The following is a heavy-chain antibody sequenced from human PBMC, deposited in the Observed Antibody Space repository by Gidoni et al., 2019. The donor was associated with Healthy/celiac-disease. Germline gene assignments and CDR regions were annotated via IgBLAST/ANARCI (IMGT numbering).Heavy chain of an antibody. V-gene: IGHV1-8*01. CDR1: GYTLTSYE. CDR2: MNPHTGNT. D-gene: IGHD3-22*01. Sequence: QVQLVQPGAEDKKRGWAVKVSCQASGYTLTSYEINWVRPATGQGLEWMGWMNPHTGNTGYAQKFQGRVTLTRNTSISTAYMELSSLTSEDTAVYYCARGLAYCYDSSGYDYWGQGTLVTVSS. J-gene: IGHJ4*02. CDR3: ARGLAYCYDSSGYDY.